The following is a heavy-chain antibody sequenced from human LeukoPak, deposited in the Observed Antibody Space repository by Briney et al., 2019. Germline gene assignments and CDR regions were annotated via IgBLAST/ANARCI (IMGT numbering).Heavy chain of an antibody. V-gene: IGHV3-30*18. J-gene: IGHJ4*02. CDR1: GFTFSSYG. CDR2: ISFDGTNK. D-gene: IGHD3-22*01. Sequence: PGRSLRLSCEASGFTFSSYGMHWVRQAPGKGLEWVAVISFDGTNKFYADSVKGRFTISRDNSKNALYLQMNSLRAEDTAVYYCAKGGYYERPWYFDYWGQGTLVTVSS. CDR3: AKGGYYERPWYFDY.